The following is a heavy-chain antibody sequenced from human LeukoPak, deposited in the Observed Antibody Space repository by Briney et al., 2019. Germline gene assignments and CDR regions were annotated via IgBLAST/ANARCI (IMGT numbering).Heavy chain of an antibody. D-gene: IGHD2-2*01. CDR3: ARRHAKDGAFDI. V-gene: IGHV3-21*01. CDR1: GFTFSSYS. Sequence: GGSLRLSCAASGFTFSSYSMNWVRQAPGKGLEWVSSISSSSSYIYYADSVKGRFTISRDNAKNSLYLQMNSLRAEDTAVYYCARRHAKDGAFDIWGQGTMATVSS. J-gene: IGHJ3*02. CDR2: ISSSSSYI.